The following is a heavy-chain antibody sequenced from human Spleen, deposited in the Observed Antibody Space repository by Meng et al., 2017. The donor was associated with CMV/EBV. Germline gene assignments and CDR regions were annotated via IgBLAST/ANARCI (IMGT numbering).Heavy chain of an antibody. J-gene: IGHJ2*01. V-gene: IGHV4-31*02. CDR3: ARRVKLRQHWYFDL. CDR2: INHSGST. CDR1: GGSNSSGNYY. Sequence: SGGSNSSGNYYWSWMRQHPGKGLEWIGEINHSGSTNYNPSLKSRVTISVDTSKNQFSLKLSPVTAADTAVYYCARRVKLRQHWYFDLWGRGTLVTVSS. D-gene: IGHD3-10*01.